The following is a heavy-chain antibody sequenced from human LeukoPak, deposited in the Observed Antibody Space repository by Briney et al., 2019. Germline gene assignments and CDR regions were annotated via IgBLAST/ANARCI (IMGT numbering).Heavy chain of an antibody. J-gene: IGHJ4*02. CDR2: IIPIFGTA. Sequence: SVKVSCKASGYTFTGYYMHWVRQAPGQGLEWMGGIIPIFGTANYAQKFQGRVTITTDESTSTAYMELSSLRSEDTAVYYCARERSAYYDFWSGYNLGYWGQGTLVTISS. V-gene: IGHV1-69*05. D-gene: IGHD3-3*01. CDR1: GYTFTGYY. CDR3: ARERSAYYDFWSGYNLGY.